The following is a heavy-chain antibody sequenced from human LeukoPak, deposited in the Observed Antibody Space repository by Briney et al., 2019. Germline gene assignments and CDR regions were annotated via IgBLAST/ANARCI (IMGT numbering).Heavy chain of an antibody. Sequence: SETLSLTCAVYGGSFSGYSWTWIRQPPGKGLEWIGYIYYSGSTNYNPSLKSRVTISVDTSKNQFSLKLSSVTAADTAVYYCARPNSNYLGNDAFDIWGQGTMVTVSS. CDR2: IYYSGST. V-gene: IGHV4-59*01. CDR1: GGSFSGYS. CDR3: ARPNSNYLGNDAFDI. J-gene: IGHJ3*02. D-gene: IGHD4-11*01.